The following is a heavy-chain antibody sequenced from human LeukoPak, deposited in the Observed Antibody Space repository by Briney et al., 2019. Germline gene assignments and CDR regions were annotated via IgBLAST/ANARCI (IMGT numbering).Heavy chain of an antibody. CDR3: ARQVGYSGPEIL. J-gene: IGHJ4*02. CDR2: IYYSGST. V-gene: IGHV4-39*01. Sequence: SETQSLTCTVSGDSIKCNNLYWGWIRQPPGKGLEWIGSIYYSGSTNYNPSLKSRVTISVDTSKNQFSLKLSSVTAADTAVYYCARQVGYSGPEILWGQGTLVTVSS. D-gene: IGHD1-26*01. CDR1: GDSIKCNNLY.